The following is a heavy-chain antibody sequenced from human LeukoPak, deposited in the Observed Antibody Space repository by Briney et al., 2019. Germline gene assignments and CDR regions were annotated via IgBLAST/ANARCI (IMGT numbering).Heavy chain of an antibody. V-gene: IGHV3-20*04. J-gene: IGHJ4*02. CDR3: ARAGDTTGEYCSSTSCFQFDF. CDR2: INRNGSGR. CDR1: GFTVDDFG. D-gene: IGHD2-2*01. Sequence: GRSLRPSCAASGFTVDDFGMRWVRQAPGKGLEWVTRINRNGSGRGYTDSVKGRFTISRDNAKNSLYLQMDSLRVEDTALYYCARAGDTTGEYCSSTSCFQFDFWGQGTLVTVSS.